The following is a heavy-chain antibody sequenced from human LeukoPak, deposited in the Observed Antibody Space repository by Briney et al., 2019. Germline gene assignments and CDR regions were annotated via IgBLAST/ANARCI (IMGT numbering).Heavy chain of an antibody. V-gene: IGHV1-2*02. CDR1: GYTFTGYY. Sequence: GASVKVSCKASGYTFTGYYMHWVRQAPGQGLEWMGWINPNSGGTNYAQKFQGRVTMTRDTPISTAYMELSRLRSDDTAVYYCARDLGSSWYTDNWFDPWGQGTLVTVSS. D-gene: IGHD6-13*01. CDR2: INPNSGGT. J-gene: IGHJ5*02. CDR3: ARDLGSSWYTDNWFDP.